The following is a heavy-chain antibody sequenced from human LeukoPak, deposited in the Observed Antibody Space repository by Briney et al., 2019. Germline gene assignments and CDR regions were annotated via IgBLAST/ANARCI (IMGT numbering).Heavy chain of an antibody. CDR1: GGSISSSRYY. CDR2: ISYSGSS. D-gene: IGHD4-17*01. CDR3: VEGDYGDYTRKFGP. V-gene: IGHV4-39*07. J-gene: IGHJ5*02. Sequence: SETLSLTCTVSGGSISSSRYYWGWIRQPPGKGLEWIASISYSGSSYYNPSLKSRVTISVDTSKNQVSLQLSSVTAADTAVYYCVEGDYGDYTRKFGPWGQGTLVTVP.